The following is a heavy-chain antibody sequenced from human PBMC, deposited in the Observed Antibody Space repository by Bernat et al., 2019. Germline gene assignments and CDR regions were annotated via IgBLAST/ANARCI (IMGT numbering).Heavy chain of an antibody. V-gene: IGHV3-30*03. D-gene: IGHD5-18*01. Sequence: QVQLVESGGGVVQPGRSLRLSCAASGFTFSSYGMHWVRQAPGKGLEWVAVISYDGSNKYYADSVKGRFTISRDNSKNTLYLQMNSLRAEDTAVYYCATPGYSYGSFDYWGQGTLVTVSS. J-gene: IGHJ4*02. CDR1: GFTFSSYG. CDR3: ATPGYSYGSFDY. CDR2: ISYDGSNK.